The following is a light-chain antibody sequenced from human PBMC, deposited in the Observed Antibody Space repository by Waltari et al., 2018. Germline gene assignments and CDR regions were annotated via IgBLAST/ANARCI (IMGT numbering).Light chain of an antibody. J-gene: IGLJ2*01. V-gene: IGLV3-25*03. CDR2: KDT. CDR3: QSADTNFANHVL. Sequence: SYDLTQPPSVSVSPGQTARITCSGDALPKLYSYWYQQKPGQAPVLLIYKDTQRPSGIPERFSGSSSGTTVTFTISGVQAEDEADYYCQSADTNFANHVLFGGGTQLTVL. CDR1: ALPKLY.